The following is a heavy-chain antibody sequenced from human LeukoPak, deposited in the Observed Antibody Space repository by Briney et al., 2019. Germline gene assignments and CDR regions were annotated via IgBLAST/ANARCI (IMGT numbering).Heavy chain of an antibody. Sequence: GGSLRLSCAASGFTFSDYYMSWIRQAPGEGLEWLSYISRNSRTTFYAESVKGRFTISRDNAKNSLYLQLNSLRADDTAVYYCARDHSARYFDWLLFDYWGQGTLVTVSS. CDR1: GFTFSDYY. CDR2: ISRNSRTT. J-gene: IGHJ4*02. D-gene: IGHD3-9*01. CDR3: ARDHSARYFDWLLFDY. V-gene: IGHV3-11*04.